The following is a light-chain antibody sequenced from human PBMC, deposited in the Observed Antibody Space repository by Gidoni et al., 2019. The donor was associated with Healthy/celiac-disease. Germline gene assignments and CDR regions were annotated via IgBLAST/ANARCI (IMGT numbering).Light chain of an antibody. Sequence: DIQLTQYPSTLSASVGDRVIITCRDSQSISSWLAGYQQKPGKVPKLLISKASSLESGVPSRFSGSGSGTEFTLTISSLQHDDFATYYCQQYNSYPWTFGQGTKVEIK. J-gene: IGKJ1*01. CDR2: KAS. V-gene: IGKV1-5*03. CDR3: QQYNSYPWT. CDR1: QSISSW.